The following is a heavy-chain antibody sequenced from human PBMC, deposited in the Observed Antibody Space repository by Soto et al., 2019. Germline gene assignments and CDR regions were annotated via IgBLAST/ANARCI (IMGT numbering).Heavy chain of an antibody. D-gene: IGHD4-17*01. CDR1: GGSISSGGYY. CDR2: IYYSGST. CDR3: ARVGSDYGTYYGMDV. J-gene: IGHJ6*02. V-gene: IGHV4-31*03. Sequence: QVQLQESGPGLVKPSQTLSVTCTVSGGSISSGGYYWSWIRQHPGKGLEWIGYIYYSGSTYYNPSLKSRVTISVDTSKNQFSLKLSSVTAADTAVYYCARVGSDYGTYYGMDVWGQVTTITVSS.